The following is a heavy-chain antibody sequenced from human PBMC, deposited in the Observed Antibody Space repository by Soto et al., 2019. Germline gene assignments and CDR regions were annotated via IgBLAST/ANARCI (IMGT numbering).Heavy chain of an antibody. Sequence: PSETLSLTCTVSGGSISSYYWSWIRQPPGKGLEWIGYIYYSGSTNYNPSLKSRVTISVDTSKNQFSLKLSSVTAADSAVYYCARFRGGYSNDAFDIWGQGTMVTVSS. CDR3: ARFRGGYSNDAFDI. CDR1: GGSISSYY. D-gene: IGHD3-3*01. J-gene: IGHJ3*02. V-gene: IGHV4-59*01. CDR2: IYYSGST.